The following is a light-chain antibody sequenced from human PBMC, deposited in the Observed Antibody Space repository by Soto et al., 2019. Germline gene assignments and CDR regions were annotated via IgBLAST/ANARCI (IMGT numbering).Light chain of an antibody. CDR3: QQAYSFPLT. CDR2: GAS. CDR1: QGLVVW. V-gene: IGKV1-12*01. J-gene: IGKJ4*01. Sequence: DMQMTHSPSSGSASVGARGSGTCLASQGLVVWLCWYQQKPGKAPQLLIFGASGLQTGVPSRFSGSGSGTDFTLTISSLQPEDFATYYCQQAYSFPLTFGGGTKVDI.